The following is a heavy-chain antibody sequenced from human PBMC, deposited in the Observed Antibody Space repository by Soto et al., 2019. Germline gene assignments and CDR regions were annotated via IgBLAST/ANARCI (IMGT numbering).Heavy chain of an antibody. V-gene: IGHV4-59*01. CDR3: ARDGATVTSGGMDV. J-gene: IGHJ6*02. CDR2: IYYSGST. D-gene: IGHD4-17*01. Sequence: SETLSLTCTVSGGSISSYYWSWIRQPPGKGLEWIGYIYYSGSTNYNPSLKSRVTISVDTSKNQFSLKLSSVTAADTAVYYCARDGATVTSGGMDVWGRGTTVTVSS. CDR1: GGSISSYY.